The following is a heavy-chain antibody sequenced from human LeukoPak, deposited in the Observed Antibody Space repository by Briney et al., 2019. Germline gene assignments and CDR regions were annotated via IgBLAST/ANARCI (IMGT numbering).Heavy chain of an antibody. CDR3: ARDGALVVTDLSFDY. CDR1: GYTFTSYG. Sequence: GASVKVSCKASGYTFTSYGISWVRQAPGQGLEWMGWISAYNDNTNYAQKLQGRVTMTTDTSTSTAYMELRSLRSDDTAVYYCARDGALVVTDLSFDYWGQGTLVTVSS. D-gene: IGHD3-22*01. J-gene: IGHJ4*02. V-gene: IGHV1-18*01. CDR2: ISAYNDNT.